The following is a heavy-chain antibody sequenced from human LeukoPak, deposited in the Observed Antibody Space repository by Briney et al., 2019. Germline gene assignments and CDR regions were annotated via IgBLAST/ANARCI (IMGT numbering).Heavy chain of an antibody. CDR1: GGSISSYY. D-gene: IGHD6-6*01. J-gene: IGHJ6*02. Sequence: PSETLSLTCTVSGGSISSYYWSWIRQPAGKGLEWIGRIYTSGSTNYNPSLKSRVTMSVDTSKNQSSLKLSSVTAADTAVYYCARESIAADPIFYYYYGMDVWGQGTTVTVSS. V-gene: IGHV4-4*07. CDR2: IYTSGST. CDR3: ARESIAADPIFYYYYGMDV.